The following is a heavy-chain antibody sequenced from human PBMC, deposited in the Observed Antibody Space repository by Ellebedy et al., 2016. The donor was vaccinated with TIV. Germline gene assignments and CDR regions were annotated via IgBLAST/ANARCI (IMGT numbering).Heavy chain of an antibody. D-gene: IGHD3-9*01. J-gene: IGHJ4*02. CDR1: GFTFEDYV. CDR3: GKDLDVLTGSDF. Sequence: GGSLRLSCAASGFTFEDYVMHWIRQPPGKGLEWVTVISWDGTMTYHADSVKGRFTVSRDNKKNLLYLQMNSMKTEDTAVYYCGKDLDVLTGSDFWGQGTLVTVSS. CDR2: ISWDGTMT. V-gene: IGHV3-43*01.